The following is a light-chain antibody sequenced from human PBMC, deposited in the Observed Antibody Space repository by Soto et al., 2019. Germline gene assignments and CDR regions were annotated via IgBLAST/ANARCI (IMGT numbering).Light chain of an antibody. CDR2: SNN. CDR1: SSNIGSNT. CDR3: AAWDDSLNVLYV. Sequence: QSVLTQPPSASGTPGQRVTISCSGSSSNIGSNTVNWYQQLPGTAPKLLIYSNNQRPSGVPDRFSGSKSGTSASLAISGLQSEDEAYYYCAAWDDSLNVLYVFGTGTKVTVL. V-gene: IGLV1-44*01. J-gene: IGLJ1*01.